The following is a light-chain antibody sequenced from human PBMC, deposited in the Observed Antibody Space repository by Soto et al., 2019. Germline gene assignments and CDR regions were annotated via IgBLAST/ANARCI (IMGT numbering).Light chain of an antibody. CDR1: QSVSSY. CDR3: QQRSNWPPIT. V-gene: IGKV3-11*01. CDR2: DAS. J-gene: IGKJ5*01. Sequence: EIVLTQSPGTLSLSPLERATLSFSSSQSVSSYLAWCQQKPGQAPRLLIYDASNRATGIPARFSGSGSGTDSTLTISSLEPEDFAVYYCQQRSNWPPITFGQGTRLEIK.